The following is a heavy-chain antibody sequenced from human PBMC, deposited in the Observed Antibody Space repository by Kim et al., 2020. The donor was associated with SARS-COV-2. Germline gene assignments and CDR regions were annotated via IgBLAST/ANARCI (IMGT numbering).Heavy chain of an antibody. CDR1: GFTGSADH. Sequence: GGSLRLSCAASGFTGSADHMSWVRQAPGKGLEWVSLLFSDRTTFYADSVRGRFTISRDDSRNTVFLEMNSLRPEDTAAYYCARHDWFDPWGHGTQVTVSS. CDR2: LFSDRTT. V-gene: IGHV3-53*01. J-gene: IGHJ5*02. CDR3: ARHDWFDP.